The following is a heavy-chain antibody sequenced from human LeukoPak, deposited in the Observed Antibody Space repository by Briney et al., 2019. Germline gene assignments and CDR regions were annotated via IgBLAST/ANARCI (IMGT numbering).Heavy chain of an antibody. V-gene: IGHV3-49*04. CDR2: IRTETYGGTT. Sequence: GGSLRLSCTVSGFSFGAYALSWVRQAPGQGLEWIGFIRTETYGGTTEYVPSVRGRFTIFRDDSKSIAYLQMNSLKAEDTAVYYCTRDYGGTSDRGYWGQGILVTVSS. CDR1: GFSFGAYA. J-gene: IGHJ4*02. CDR3: TRDYGGTSDRGY. D-gene: IGHD4-23*01.